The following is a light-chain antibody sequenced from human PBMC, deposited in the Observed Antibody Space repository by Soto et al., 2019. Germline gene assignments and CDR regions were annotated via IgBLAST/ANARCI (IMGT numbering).Light chain of an antibody. Sequence: QSVLTQPASVSGSPGQSITISCTGTRSDVGGSIYVSWYKQHPGKAPKLMIYDVSNRPSGVSNRISGSKSGNTASLTISGIQPEDEADYYCSSFTSTSTYIFGTGT. J-gene: IGLJ1*01. CDR3: SSFTSTSTYI. V-gene: IGLV2-14*01. CDR2: DVS. CDR1: RSDVGGSIY.